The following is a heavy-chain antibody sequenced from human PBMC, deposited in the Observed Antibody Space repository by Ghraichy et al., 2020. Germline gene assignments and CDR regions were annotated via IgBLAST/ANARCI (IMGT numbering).Heavy chain of an antibody. CDR3: ARVGAVYCSGGSCYREVAFDS. D-gene: IGHD2-15*01. CDR1: GGSISSYY. V-gene: IGHV4-59*01. Sequence: SETLSLTCTVSGGSISSYYWSWIRQPPGKGLEWIGYIYYSGSTNYNPSLKSRVTISVDTSKNQFSLKLSSVTAADTAVYYCARVGAVYCSGGSCYREVAFDSWGQGTMVTVSS. CDR2: IYYSGST. J-gene: IGHJ3*02.